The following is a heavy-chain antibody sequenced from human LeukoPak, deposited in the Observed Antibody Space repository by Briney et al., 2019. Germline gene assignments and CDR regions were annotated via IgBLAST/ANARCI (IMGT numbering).Heavy chain of an antibody. J-gene: IGHJ4*01. CDR2: IYPGDSDT. CDR1: GYSFTSYW. V-gene: IGHV5-51*01. D-gene: IGHD6-13*01. Sequence: GESLKISCKGSGYSFTSYWIGWVRQMPGKGLEWMGIIYPGDSDTRYSPSFQGQVTISADKSISTAYLQWSSLKASDTAMCDFARREAAAGSHDYWGQATLVTVSA. CDR3: ARREAAAGSHDY.